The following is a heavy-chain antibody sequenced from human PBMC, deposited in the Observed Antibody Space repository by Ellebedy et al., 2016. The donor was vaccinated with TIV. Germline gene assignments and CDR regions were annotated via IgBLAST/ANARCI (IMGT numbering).Heavy chain of an antibody. Sequence: SVKVSXXASGGTFSSYAISWVRQAPGQGLEWMGGIIPIFGTANYAQKFQGRVTITADKSTSTAYMELSSLRSEDTAVYYCATDGSGGAFDIWGQGTMVTVSS. CDR3: ATDGSGGAFDI. D-gene: IGHD3-10*01. CDR1: GGTFSSYA. V-gene: IGHV1-69*06. J-gene: IGHJ3*02. CDR2: IIPIFGTA.